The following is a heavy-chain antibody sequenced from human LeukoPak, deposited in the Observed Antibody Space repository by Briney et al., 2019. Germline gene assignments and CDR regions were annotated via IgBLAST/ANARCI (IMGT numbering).Heavy chain of an antibody. D-gene: IGHD3-22*01. V-gene: IGHV1-69*04. J-gene: IGHJ4*02. CDR3: ARLRDYYDSSGYYYG. Sequence: ASVTVSFKSSGGTFISYASSWVRQAPGQGLEWMGRIIPILGIANYAQQFQGRVTITADKSTSTAYMELSSLGSEDTAVYYCARLRDYYDSSGYYYGWGEGTLVTVSS. CDR1: GGTFISYA. CDR2: IIPILGIA.